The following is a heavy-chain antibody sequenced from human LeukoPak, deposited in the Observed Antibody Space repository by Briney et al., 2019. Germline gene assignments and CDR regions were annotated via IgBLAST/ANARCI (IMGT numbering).Heavy chain of an antibody. CDR1: GFTFSIYA. Sequence: GGSLRLSCAASGFTFSIYAMRWVRQAPGKGVEWVSDISGSGGSTYYADSVKGRVTISRDNSKNTVYLQVNSLRAEDTAVYYCAKDNGDSVVYFDYWGQGTLVIVSS. J-gene: IGHJ4*02. V-gene: IGHV3-23*01. CDR3: AKDNGDSVVYFDY. D-gene: IGHD4-17*01. CDR2: ISGSGGST.